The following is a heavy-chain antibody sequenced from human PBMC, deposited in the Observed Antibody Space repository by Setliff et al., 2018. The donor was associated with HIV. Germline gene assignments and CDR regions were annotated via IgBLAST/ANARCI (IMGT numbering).Heavy chain of an antibody. Sequence: SETLSLTCTVSGGSITSHYWSFIRQPPGKGLEWIGSIYYNGITNYNPSLTSRVTISVDTSKNQFSLKLSSVTAADTAVYYCARGGTSSNWFGPWGQGTLVTVS. J-gene: IGHJ5*02. CDR2: IYYNGIT. D-gene: IGHD2-2*01. CDR3: ARGGTSSNWFGP. CDR1: GGSITSHY. V-gene: IGHV4-59*11.